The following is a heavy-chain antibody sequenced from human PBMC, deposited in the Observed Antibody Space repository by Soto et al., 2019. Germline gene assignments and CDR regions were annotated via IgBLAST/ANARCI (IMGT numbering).Heavy chain of an antibody. CDR1: GDSVSSNSAG. D-gene: IGHD3-10*01. CDR2: TYYKSKWNN. CDR3: TGITWFRGMDV. Sequence: LSQTLSLTCVISGDSVSSNSAGWNWIRRSPSRGLEWLGRTYYKSKWNNDYALSVKSRITINPDTSKNQFSLHLYSVTPEDTAVYYCTGITWFRGMDVWGQGTPVTVSS. V-gene: IGHV6-1*01. J-gene: IGHJ6*02.